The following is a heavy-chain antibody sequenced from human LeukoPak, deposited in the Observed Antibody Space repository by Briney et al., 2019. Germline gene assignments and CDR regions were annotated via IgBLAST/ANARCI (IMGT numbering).Heavy chain of an antibody. CDR2: IYTSGST. D-gene: IGHD5-24*01. CDR3: ASGRGDGYDFDY. Sequence: SETLSLTCTVSGGSISSGSYHCSWIRQPAGKGLEWIGHIYTSGSTNYNPSLKSRVTISVDTSKNQFSLKLSSVTAADTAVYYCASGRGDGYDFDYWGQGTLLTVSS. V-gene: IGHV4-61*09. CDR1: GGSISSGSYH. J-gene: IGHJ4*02.